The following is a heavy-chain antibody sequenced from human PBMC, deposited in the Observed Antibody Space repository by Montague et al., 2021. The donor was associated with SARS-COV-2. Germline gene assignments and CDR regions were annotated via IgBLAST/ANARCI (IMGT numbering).Heavy chain of an antibody. J-gene: IGHJ4*02. D-gene: IGHD6-6*01. CDR2: VTTSGTT. CDR3: ARTPTRPLSLDS. CDR1: GGSITGFS. Sequence: SKTLPLTCAVSGGSITGFSWSWVRQPAGKGLEWIGRVTTSGTTNYSPSLRSRVTMSVDTSKNQFSLNLNSVTAADTAIYYCARTPTRPLSLDSWGQGTLVTVSS. V-gene: IGHV4-4*07.